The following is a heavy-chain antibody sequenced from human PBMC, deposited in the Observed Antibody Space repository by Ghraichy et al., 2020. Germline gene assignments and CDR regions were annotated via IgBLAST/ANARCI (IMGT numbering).Heavy chain of an antibody. CDR2: ISRKGSDT. D-gene: IGHD6-25*01. CDR1: GFTFRDHY. V-gene: IGHV3-11*06. CDR3: VREGQALGKSGFDV. Sequence: GGSLRLSCAASGFTFRDHYMSWIRQAPGKGLEWVSLISRKGSDTNYAESVRGRFTISRDDAKSSLYLQLNSLRAEDTAVYYCVREGQALGKSGFDVWGQGTLVTVSS. J-gene: IGHJ5*02.